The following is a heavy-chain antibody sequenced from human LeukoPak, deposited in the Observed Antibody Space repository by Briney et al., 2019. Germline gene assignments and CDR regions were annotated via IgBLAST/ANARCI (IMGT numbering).Heavy chain of an antibody. CDR1: GTSITPYS. J-gene: IGHJ3*02. Sequence: SETLSLTCSVSGTSITPYSWSWIRQPPGRGLEWTGYFYTSGNTHQNPSLKGRVTMSIDASKNQFSLRLSSMTAADTAVYYCARHRAEMATITDDTFDMWGQGTMVTVSS. CDR2: FYTSGNT. V-gene: IGHV4-4*09. D-gene: IGHD5-24*01. CDR3: ARHRAEMATITDDTFDM.